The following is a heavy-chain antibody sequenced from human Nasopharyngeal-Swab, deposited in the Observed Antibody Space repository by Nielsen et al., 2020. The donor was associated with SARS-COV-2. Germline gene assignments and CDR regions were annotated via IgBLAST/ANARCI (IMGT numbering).Heavy chain of an antibody. CDR1: DGSLSGYY. CDR2: INLGGST. D-gene: IGHD6-6*01. V-gene: IGHV4-34*01. CDR3: ARGSTAARLGL. J-gene: IGHJ4*02. Sequence: SETLSLTCAVYDGSLSGYYWSWIRQPPGKGLEWIGEINLGGSTFYNPSLKSRLIISVDTSKNQFSLRLSSVTAADTAVYYCARGSTAARLGLWGQGTLVTVSS.